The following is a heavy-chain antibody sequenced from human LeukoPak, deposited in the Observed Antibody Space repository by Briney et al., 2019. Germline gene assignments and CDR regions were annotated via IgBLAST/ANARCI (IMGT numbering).Heavy chain of an antibody. J-gene: IGHJ4*02. D-gene: IGHD6-13*01. CDR3: ARGYYSSSRFDS. CDR2: VNSDGSTT. CDR1: GFPFSNYW. Sequence: GGSLRLSCAASGFPFSNYWMHWVRQAPGKGLVWVSRVNSDGSTTNYADSVKGRFTISRDNAENTLYMRMNSLSPEDTAVYYCARGYYSSSRFDSWGQGTLVTVSS. V-gene: IGHV3-74*01.